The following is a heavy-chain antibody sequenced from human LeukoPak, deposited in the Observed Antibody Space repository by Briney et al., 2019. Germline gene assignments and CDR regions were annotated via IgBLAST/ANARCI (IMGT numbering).Heavy chain of an antibody. J-gene: IGHJ3*02. CDR1: GFTFISYS. D-gene: IGHD4-11*01. Sequence: PGGSLRLSCAASGFTFISYSMNWVRQAPGKGLEWVSYIGSSSSTIYYADSVKGRFTISRDNAKNSLCLQMNSLRDEDTAVYYCARDTGYAFDIWGQGTMSTVSS. CDR2: IGSSSSTI. CDR3: ARDTGYAFDI. V-gene: IGHV3-48*02.